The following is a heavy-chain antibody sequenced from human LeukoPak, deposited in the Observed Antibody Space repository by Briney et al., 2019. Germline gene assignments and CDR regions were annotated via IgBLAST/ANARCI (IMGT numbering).Heavy chain of an antibody. CDR3: ARMLPDNWFDP. J-gene: IGHJ5*02. V-gene: IGHV3-30*03. D-gene: IGHD2-15*01. CDR1: GFTFSSYG. CDR2: ISYDGSNK. Sequence: PGGSLRLSCAASGFTFSSYGMHWVRQAPGKGLEWVAVISYDGSNKYYVDSVKGRFTISRDNSKNTLYLQMNSLRAKDTAVYYCARMLPDNWFDPWGQGTLVTVSS.